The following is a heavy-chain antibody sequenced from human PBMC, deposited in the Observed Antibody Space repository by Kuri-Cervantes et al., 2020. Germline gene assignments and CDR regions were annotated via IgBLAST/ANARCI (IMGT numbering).Heavy chain of an antibody. CDR3: ARGVWQQPVLGALDI. D-gene: IGHD6-13*01. J-gene: IGHJ3*02. CDR2: IYYSGST. V-gene: IGHV4-59*01. Sequence: SETLSLTCTVPSGSINTYYWTWIRQPPGKGLEWIGYIYYSGSTNYNPSLKSRVTISLDTSKNQFSLKLSSVIAADTAIYYCARGVWQQPVLGALDIWGQGTMVTVSS. CDR1: SGSINTYY.